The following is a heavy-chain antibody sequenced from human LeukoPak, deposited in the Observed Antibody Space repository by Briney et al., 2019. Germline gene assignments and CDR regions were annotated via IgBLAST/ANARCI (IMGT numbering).Heavy chain of an antibody. D-gene: IGHD6-19*01. CDR3: AKGTGIAVAGYFDY. V-gene: IGHV3-30*18. CDR1: GFTFSSYG. CDR2: ISYDGSNK. J-gene: IGHJ4*02. Sequence: GRSLRLSCAASGFTFSSYGMHWVRQAPGKGLEWVAVISYDGSNKYYADSVKGRFTISRDNSKNTLYLQMNSLRAEDTAVYYCAKGTGIAVAGYFDYWGQGTLVTVSS.